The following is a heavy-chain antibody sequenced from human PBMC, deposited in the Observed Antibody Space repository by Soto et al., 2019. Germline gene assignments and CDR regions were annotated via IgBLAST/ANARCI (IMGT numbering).Heavy chain of an antibody. Sequence: GGSLRLACAASGFTFSSYAMHWVRHAPGKGLEWVAVISYDGSNKYYADSVKGRFTISRDNSKNTLYLQMNSLRAEDTAVYYCARDLAVAAHGPDYYYGMDVWGQGTTVTVSS. CDR3: ARDLAVAAHGPDYYYGMDV. J-gene: IGHJ6*02. D-gene: IGHD6-19*01. CDR1: GFTFSSYA. CDR2: ISYDGSNK. V-gene: IGHV3-30-3*01.